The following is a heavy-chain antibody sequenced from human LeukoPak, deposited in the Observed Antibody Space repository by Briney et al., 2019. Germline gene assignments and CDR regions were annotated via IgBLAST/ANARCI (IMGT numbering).Heavy chain of an antibody. CDR2: IYHSGST. V-gene: IGHV4-59*08. CDR3: ARQPSLSYCSGGSCWFDS. J-gene: IGHJ5*01. D-gene: IGHD2-15*01. CDR1: GGSISSYY. Sequence: SETLSLTCTVSGGSISSYYWSWIRQPPGEGLEWIGFIYHSGSTNYNPSLKSRVTISVDTSTNQFSLKLRSVTAADTAVYYCARQPSLSYCSGGSCWFDSWGQGTLVTVSS.